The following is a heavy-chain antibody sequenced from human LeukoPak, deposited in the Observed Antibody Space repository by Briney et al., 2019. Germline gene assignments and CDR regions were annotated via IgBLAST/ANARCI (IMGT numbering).Heavy chain of an antibody. J-gene: IGHJ6*02. CDR2: IIPILGIA. D-gene: IGHD2-2*02. Sequence: SVKVSCKASGGTFSSYAISWVRQAPGQGLEWMGRIIPILGIANYAQKFQGRVTITADKSTSTAYMELRRLRSEDTAVYYCAKKTRYCSGTSCYTDYYGMDVWGQGTTVTVSS. CDR1: GGTFSSYA. V-gene: IGHV1-69*04. CDR3: AKKTRYCSGTSCYTDYYGMDV.